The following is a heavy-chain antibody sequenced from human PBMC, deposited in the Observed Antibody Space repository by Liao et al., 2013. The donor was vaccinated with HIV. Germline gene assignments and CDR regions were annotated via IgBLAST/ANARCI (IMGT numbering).Heavy chain of an antibody. V-gene: IGHV4-39*07. D-gene: IGHD4-17*01. CDR1: GGSISSSSYY. J-gene: IGHJ4*02. CDR2: IYYSGST. CDR3: ASNYGDYPDY. Sequence: QVQLQESGPGLVKPSETLSLTCTVSGGSISSSSYYWGWIRQPPGKGLEWIGSIYYSGSTHYNPSLKSRVTISVDTSKNQFSLKLSSVTAADTAVYYCASNYGDYPDYWGQGTLVTVSS.